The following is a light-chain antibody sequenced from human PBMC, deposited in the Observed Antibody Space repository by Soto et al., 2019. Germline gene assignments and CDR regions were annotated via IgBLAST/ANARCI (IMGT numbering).Light chain of an antibody. Sequence: DIQMTQSPSSLSASVGDRVTITCRASQSISSYLNWYQQKPGKAPKLLIYAASTLHSGVPSRFSGSGSGTDFTLTISSLQPEDFATYYCQQLNSYLYTFGQGTRLEIK. CDR1: QSISSY. V-gene: IGKV1-39*01. CDR3: QQLNSYLYT. CDR2: AAS. J-gene: IGKJ5*01.